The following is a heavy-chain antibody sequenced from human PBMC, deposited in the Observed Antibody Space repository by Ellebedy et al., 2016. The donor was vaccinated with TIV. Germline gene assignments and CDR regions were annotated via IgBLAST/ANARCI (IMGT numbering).Heavy chain of an antibody. Sequence: GESLKISCAGSGFTFDDYAMHWVRQAPGKGLMWVLRINTDGISTGYADSVKGRFTISRDNAKNTLYLQLNGLRAEDTAVYYCAREVWYPASWGQGTLVTVSS. CDR3: AREVWYPAS. J-gene: IGHJ4*02. D-gene: IGHD6-13*01. V-gene: IGHV3-74*01. CDR1: GFTFDDYA. CDR2: INTDGIST.